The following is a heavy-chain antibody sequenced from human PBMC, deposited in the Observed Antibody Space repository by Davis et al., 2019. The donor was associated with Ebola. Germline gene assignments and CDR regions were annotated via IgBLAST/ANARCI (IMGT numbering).Heavy chain of an antibody. CDR2: ISYNGSKK. J-gene: IGHJ4*02. CDR1: GFTFSTYA. D-gene: IGHD3-10*01. V-gene: IGHV3-30-3*01. CDR3: ARVWQDFSGFDY. Sequence: GESLKISCAGSGFTFSTYAMHWVRQAPGKGLEWVAVISYNGSKKYYADSVKGRFTISRDNSKNTLFLQMNSLRDEDAAVYYCARVWQDFSGFDYGGQGTLVSVSS.